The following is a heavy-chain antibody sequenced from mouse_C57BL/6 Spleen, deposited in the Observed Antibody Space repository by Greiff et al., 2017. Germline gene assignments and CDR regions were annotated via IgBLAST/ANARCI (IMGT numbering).Heavy chain of an antibody. V-gene: IGHV1-55*01. CDR2: IYPGSGST. D-gene: IGHD2-5*01. CDR3: ASEDYSNYVAWLAY. Sequence: VQLQQPGAELVKPGASVKMSCKASGYTFTSYWITWVKQRPGQGLEWIGDIYPGSGSTNYNEKFKSKATLTVDTSSSTAYMQLSSLTSEDSAVYYCASEDYSNYVAWLAYWGGGTLVTVAA. CDR1: GYTFTSYW. J-gene: IGHJ3*01.